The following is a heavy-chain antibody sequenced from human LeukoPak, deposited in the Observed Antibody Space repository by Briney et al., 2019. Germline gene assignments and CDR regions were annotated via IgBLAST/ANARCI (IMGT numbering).Heavy chain of an antibody. V-gene: IGHV3-21*01. J-gene: IGHJ6*03. D-gene: IGHD5-12*01. CDR1: GFTFSNAW. Sequence: PGGSLGLSCAASGFTFSNAWMSWVRQAPGKGLEWVSSISSSSSYIYYADSVKGRFTISRDNAKNSLYLQMNSLRAEDTAVYYCATFPRGYSGYDLYYYYYYMDVWGKGTTVTISS. CDR2: ISSSSSYI. CDR3: ATFPRGYSGYDLYYYYYYMDV.